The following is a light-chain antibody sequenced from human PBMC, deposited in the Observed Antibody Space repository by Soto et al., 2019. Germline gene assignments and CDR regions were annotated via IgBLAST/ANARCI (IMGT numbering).Light chain of an antibody. J-gene: IGKJ1*01. CDR2: GVS. CDR3: QHYSTWLWT. V-gene: IGKV3-15*01. CDR1: QSVDSK. Sequence: EIAMTQSPATLSVSPGERATLSCRASQSVDSKLAWYQQKPGQGPRLLIYGVSNRATGIPARFSGSGSGTEFTLTISSLQSEDFAVYYCQHYSTWLWTFGQGTKVEIK.